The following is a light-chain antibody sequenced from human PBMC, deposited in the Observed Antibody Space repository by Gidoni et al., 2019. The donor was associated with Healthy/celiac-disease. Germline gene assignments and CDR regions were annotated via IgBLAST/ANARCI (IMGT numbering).Light chain of an antibody. CDR1: QTISNW. Sequence: DIHMTQSPSTLSASLGDRVTITCRASQTISNWLAWYQQKPGNAPKVLIYKASSLESGVPSRFSGSGSGTEFTLTISSLQPDDFATYYCQQYNSYSLTFGQGTRLEIK. CDR3: QQYNSYSLT. V-gene: IGKV1-5*03. J-gene: IGKJ5*01. CDR2: KAS.